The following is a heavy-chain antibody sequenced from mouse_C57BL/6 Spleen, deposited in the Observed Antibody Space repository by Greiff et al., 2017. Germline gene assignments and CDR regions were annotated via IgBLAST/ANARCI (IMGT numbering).Heavy chain of an antibody. D-gene: IGHD1-1*01. CDR2: IYPGDGDT. V-gene: IGHV1-82*01. J-gene: IGHJ3*01. CDR3: ARSVTTVVATRD. Sequence: QVQLQQSGPELVKPGASVKISCKASGYAFSSSWMNWVKQRPGKGLEWIGRIYPGDGDTNYNGKFKGKATLAADKSSSTAYRQLSSLTSEDSAVYFCARSVTTVVATRDWGQGTLVTVSA. CDR1: GYAFSSSW.